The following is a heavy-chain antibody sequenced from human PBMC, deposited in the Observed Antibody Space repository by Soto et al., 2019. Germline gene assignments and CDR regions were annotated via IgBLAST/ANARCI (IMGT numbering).Heavy chain of an antibody. CDR3: ARDQLGHCSGGSSYQFDP. J-gene: IGHJ5*02. CDR1: GGSISSGDYY. D-gene: IGHD2-15*01. CDR2: IYYSWST. V-gene: IGHV4-30-4*01. Sequence: QVQLQESGPGLVKPSQTLSLTCTVSGGSISSGDYYWSWIRKPTGKGLEWIGYIYYSWSTYYNPSLNSLLNISVDTSKNQFSPKLSSVTAADTAVYYCARDQLGHCSGGSSYQFDPWVQGTLVTVSS.